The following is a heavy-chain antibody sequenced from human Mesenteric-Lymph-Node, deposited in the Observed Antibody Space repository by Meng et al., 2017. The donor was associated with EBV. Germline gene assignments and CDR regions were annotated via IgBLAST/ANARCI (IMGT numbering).Heavy chain of an antibody. CDR2: INPNSGGT. J-gene: IGHJ4*02. Sequence: VPLAQSGAEVKKPGASVKVSCKASGYTFTGYYMHWVRQAPGQGLEWMGWINPNSGGTNYAQKFQGWVTMTRDTSISTAYMELSRLRSDDTAVYYCARVARGSTQRGAFDYWGQGTLVTSPQ. V-gene: IGHV1-2*04. CDR1: GYTFTGYY. CDR3: ARVARGSTQRGAFDY. D-gene: IGHD6-13*01.